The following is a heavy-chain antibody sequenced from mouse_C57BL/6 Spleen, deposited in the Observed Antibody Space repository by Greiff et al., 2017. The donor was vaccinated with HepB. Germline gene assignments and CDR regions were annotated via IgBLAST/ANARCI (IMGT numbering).Heavy chain of an antibody. CDR2: IYPGSGST. V-gene: IGHV1-55*01. J-gene: IGHJ4*01. D-gene: IGHD5-1*01. CDR1: GYTFTSYW. CDR3: AREGSNYAMDY. Sequence: QVQLKQPGAELVKPGASVKMSCKASGYTFTSYWITWVKQRPGQGLEWIGDIYPGSGSTNYNEKFKSKATLTVDTSSSTAYMQLSSLTSEDSAVYYCAREGSNYAMDYWGQGTSATVSS.